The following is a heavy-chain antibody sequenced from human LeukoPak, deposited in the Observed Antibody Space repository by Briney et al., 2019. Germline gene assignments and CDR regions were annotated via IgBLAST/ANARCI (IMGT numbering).Heavy chain of an antibody. J-gene: IGHJ6*03. D-gene: IGHD1-26*01. CDR1: GGSIRSSSYY. Sequence: SETLSLTCTVSGGSIRSSSYYWGWIRKPPGKGLEWIGSIYYSGSTYYNPSLKSRFTISIDTSKNQFSLKLSSVSAADTAVYYCASKQWVYYYMDVWGKGTTVTVSS. V-gene: IGHV4-39*01. CDR3: ASKQWVYYYMDV. CDR2: IYYSGST.